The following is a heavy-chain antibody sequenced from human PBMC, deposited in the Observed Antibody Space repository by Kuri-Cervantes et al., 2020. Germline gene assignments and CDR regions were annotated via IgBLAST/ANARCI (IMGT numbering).Heavy chain of an antibody. J-gene: IGHJ4*02. D-gene: IGHD6-13*01. CDR3: ARGIAAAAIPFDY. CDR2: INPSGGGT. CDR1: GYTFTSYY. Sequence: ASVKVSCKASGYTFTSYYMHWVRQATGQGLEWMGLINPSGGGTSYAQKFQGRVTMTRDTSTSTVYMELSSLRSEDTAVYYCARGIAAAAIPFDYWGQGTLVTVSS. V-gene: IGHV1-46*01.